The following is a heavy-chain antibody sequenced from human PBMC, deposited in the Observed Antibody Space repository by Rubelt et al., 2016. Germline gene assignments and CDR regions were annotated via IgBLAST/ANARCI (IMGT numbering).Heavy chain of an antibody. CDR3: ARDGAEAVAGI. D-gene: IGHD6-19*01. V-gene: IGHV1-2*02. Sequence: QVQLVQSGAEVKKPGASVKVSCKASGYTFTGYYMHWVRQAPGQGPEWMGWINPNSGGTNDAQKFQGRVTMTRDTSISTAYMELSRLRSDDTAVYYCARDGAEAVAGIWGQGTLVTVSS. CDR2: INPNSGGT. J-gene: IGHJ4*02. CDR1: GYTFTGYY.